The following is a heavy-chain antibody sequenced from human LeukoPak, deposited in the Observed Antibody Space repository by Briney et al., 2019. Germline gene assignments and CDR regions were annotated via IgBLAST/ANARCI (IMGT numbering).Heavy chain of an antibody. V-gene: IGHV3-74*03. CDR2: INGDGSTT. D-gene: IGHD3-10*01. J-gene: IGHJ4*02. CDR1: GFTFSTYW. CDR3: ARDYAGSPDY. Sequence: PGGSLRLSCTASGFTFSTYWINWVRQSPGKGLVWVAFINGDGSTTTHADSVKGRFTISRDNAKNTAYLQMNSLRDEDTAVYYCARDYAGSPDYWGQGTLVTVSA.